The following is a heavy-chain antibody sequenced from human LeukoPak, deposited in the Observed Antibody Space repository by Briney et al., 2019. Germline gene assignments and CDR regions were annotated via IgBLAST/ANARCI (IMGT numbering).Heavy chain of an antibody. J-gene: IGHJ6*02. Sequence: ASVKVSCKASGCTFTRLFIHWVRQAPGQGLEWMGVINPSDGSPIYAQKFQGRVTMTRDTSTSTVYMDLSSLRSEDTAVYYCARGDTNYYHGMDVWGQGTTVTVSS. V-gene: IGHV1-46*01. CDR1: GCTFTRLF. CDR2: INPSDGSP. D-gene: IGHD5-18*01. CDR3: ARGDTNYYHGMDV.